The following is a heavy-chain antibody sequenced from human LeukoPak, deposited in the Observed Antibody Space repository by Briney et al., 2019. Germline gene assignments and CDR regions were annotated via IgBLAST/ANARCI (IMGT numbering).Heavy chain of an antibody. Sequence: SETLSLTCAVYGGSFSGYYWSWIRQPPGKGLEWIGEINHSGSTNYNPSLKSRVTISVDTSKNQFSLKLSSVTAADTAVYYCARLYYVDYWGQGTLVTVSS. J-gene: IGHJ4*02. V-gene: IGHV4-34*01. CDR3: ARLYYVDY. CDR2: INHSGST. CDR1: GGSFSGYY.